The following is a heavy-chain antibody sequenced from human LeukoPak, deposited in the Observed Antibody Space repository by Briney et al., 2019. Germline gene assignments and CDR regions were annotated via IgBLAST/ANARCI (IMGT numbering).Heavy chain of an antibody. V-gene: IGHV3-23*01. J-gene: IGHJ4*02. CDR1: GFTFSNYA. Sequence: PGGSLRLSCAASGFTFSNYAMSWVRQAPGKGLEWVSAISGSGGSTYYADSVKGRFTISRDNSKNTLYLQMNSLRAEDTAVYYCAKDTPTFKRNGELIDYWGQGTLVTVSS. CDR2: ISGSGGST. D-gene: IGHD3-10*01. CDR3: AKDTPTFKRNGELIDY.